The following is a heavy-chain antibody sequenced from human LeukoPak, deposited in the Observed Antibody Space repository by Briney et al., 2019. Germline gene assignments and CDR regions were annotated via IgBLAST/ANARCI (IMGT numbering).Heavy chain of an antibody. Sequence: GGSLRLSCVGSGFIFNIYEMNWVRQAPGKGLEWLSYIGSSDSTTHYADSVKGRFTISRDNAKNSLYLQMNSLRAEDTAVYYCARVARKYYYDSSDLAGEGDYWGQGTLVTVSS. CDR1: GFIFNIYE. V-gene: IGHV3-48*03. CDR3: ARVARKYYYDSSDLAGEGDY. J-gene: IGHJ4*02. CDR2: IGSSDSTT. D-gene: IGHD3-22*01.